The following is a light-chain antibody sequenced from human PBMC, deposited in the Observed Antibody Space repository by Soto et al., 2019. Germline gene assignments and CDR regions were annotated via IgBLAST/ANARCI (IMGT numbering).Light chain of an antibody. V-gene: IGKV1-39*01. CDR1: QTINSY. Sequence: DIQMTQSPSSLSASVGDRVTITCRASQTINSYLNWYQQKPGKAPKLLIYAASSLQSGVPSRFRGSGSATDFTLTITNLQPEDFSTYYCQQSYSSPPMFTFGQGTKLEIK. CDR3: QQSYSSPPMFT. J-gene: IGKJ2*01. CDR2: AAS.